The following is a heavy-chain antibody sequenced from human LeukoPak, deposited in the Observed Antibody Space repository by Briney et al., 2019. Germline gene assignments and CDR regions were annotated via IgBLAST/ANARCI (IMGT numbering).Heavy chain of an antibody. CDR2: IYYSGST. CDR1: GGSISSYY. Sequence: SETLSLTCTLSGGSISSYYWSWIRQPPGKGLEWIGYIYYSGSTNYNPSLKSRVTISVDTSKNQFSLKLSSVTAADTAVYYCARRRGGNGDSKHFDYWGQGTLVTVSS. D-gene: IGHD4-17*01. J-gene: IGHJ4*02. CDR3: ARRRGGNGDSKHFDY. V-gene: IGHV4-59*08.